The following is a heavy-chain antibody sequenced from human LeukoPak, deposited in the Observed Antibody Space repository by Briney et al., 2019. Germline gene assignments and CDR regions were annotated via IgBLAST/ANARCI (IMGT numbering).Heavy chain of an antibody. D-gene: IGHD3-10*01. CDR3: AKDWKFYYVSGSFFPDN. CDR1: GFAFSSYA. J-gene: IGHJ4*02. Sequence: GGSLRLSCAASGFAFSSYAVHWVRQAPGKGLECVAVISHDGSKKYYADFVKGRFTISRDNSKDTLYLHMNSLIPEDTDVYFCAKDWKFYYVSGSFFPDNWGQGTLVTVSS. CDR2: ISHDGSKK. V-gene: IGHV3-30-3*01.